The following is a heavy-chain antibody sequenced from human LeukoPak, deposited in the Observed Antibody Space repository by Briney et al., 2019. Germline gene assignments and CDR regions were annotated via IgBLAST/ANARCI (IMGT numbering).Heavy chain of an antibody. V-gene: IGHV4-59*12. J-gene: IGHJ5*02. D-gene: IGHD3-3*01. CDR1: GGSISSYY. CDR3: ARSPGGYYDFWSGYYKSSNWFDP. CDR2: IYYSGST. Sequence: PSETLSLTCTVSGGSISSYYWSWIRQPPGKGLEWIGYIYYSGSTNYNPSLKSRVTISVDTSKNQFSLKLSSVTAADTAVYYCARSPGGYYDFWSGYYKSSNWFDPWGQGTLVTVSS.